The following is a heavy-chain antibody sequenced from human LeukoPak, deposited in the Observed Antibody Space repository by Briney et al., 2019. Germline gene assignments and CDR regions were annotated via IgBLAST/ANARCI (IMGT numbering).Heavy chain of an antibody. J-gene: IGHJ4*02. CDR2: ISSSSSYI. CDR1: GITFSNFA. V-gene: IGHV3-21*01. CDR3: ARQIVGATDPYFDY. D-gene: IGHD1-26*01. Sequence: PGGSLRPSCEVSGITFSNFAMAWVRQAPGKGLEWVSSISSSSSYIYYADSVKGRFTISRDNAKNSLYLQMNSLRAEDTAVYYCARQIVGATDPYFDYWGQGTLVTVSS.